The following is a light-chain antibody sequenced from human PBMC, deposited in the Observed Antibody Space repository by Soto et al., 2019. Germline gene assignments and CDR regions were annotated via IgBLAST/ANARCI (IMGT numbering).Light chain of an antibody. J-gene: IGKJ2*01. Sequence: IQMTQSPSSLSASVGDSVTVTCRASQSINIYLNGYQQKPGKAPTLLIYGASSLQSGVPSRFTGGGSRTDFTLTISSLQPEEFATYYCQQSYRRPYTFGQGTKLEIK. CDR3: QQSYRRPYT. CDR1: QSINIY. CDR2: GAS. V-gene: IGKV1-39*01.